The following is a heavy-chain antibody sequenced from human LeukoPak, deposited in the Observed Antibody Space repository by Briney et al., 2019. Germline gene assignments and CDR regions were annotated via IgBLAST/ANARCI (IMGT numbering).Heavy chain of an antibody. J-gene: IGHJ3*02. CDR2: INPNSGGT. CDR1: GYTFTGYY. V-gene: IGHV1-2*02. Sequence: ASVNVSCKGSGYTFTGYYMHWVRQAPGQGLEWMGWINPNSGGTNYAQKFQGRATMTRDTSISTAYMELSRLRSDDTAVYYCARVRGYCSSTNCYYAFDIWGQGTMVTVSS. CDR3: ARVRGYCSSTNCYYAFDI. D-gene: IGHD2-2*01.